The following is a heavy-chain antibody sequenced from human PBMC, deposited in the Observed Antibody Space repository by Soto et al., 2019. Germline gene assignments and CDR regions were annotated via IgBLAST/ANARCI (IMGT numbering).Heavy chain of an antibody. Sequence: TGGSLRLSCAASGFTFSSYSMNWVRQAPGKGLEWVSYISSSSSTIYYAGSVKGRFTISRDNAKNSLYLQMNSLRAEDTAVYYCARSIVVVPAATYYFDYWGQGTLVTVSS. D-gene: IGHD2-2*01. CDR3: ARSIVVVPAATYYFDY. CDR2: ISSSSSTI. J-gene: IGHJ4*02. V-gene: IGHV3-48*01. CDR1: GFTFSSYS.